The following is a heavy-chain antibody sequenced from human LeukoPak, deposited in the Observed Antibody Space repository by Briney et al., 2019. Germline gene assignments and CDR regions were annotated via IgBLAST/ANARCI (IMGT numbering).Heavy chain of an antibody. CDR3: AKRIQSAMAMGY. CDR2: IRYDGSNK. J-gene: IGHJ4*02. CDR1: GFTFSSYG. V-gene: IGHV3-30*02. D-gene: IGHD5-18*01. Sequence: GGSLRLSCAASGFTFSSYGMHWVRQAPGKGLEWVAFIRYDGSNKYYADSVKGRFTISRDNSKNTMYLQMNSLRAEDTAVYYCAKRIQSAMAMGYWGQGALVTVSS.